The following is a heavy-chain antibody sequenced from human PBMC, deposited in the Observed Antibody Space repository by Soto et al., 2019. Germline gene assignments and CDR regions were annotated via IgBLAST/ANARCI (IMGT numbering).Heavy chain of an antibody. D-gene: IGHD3-22*01. Sequence: SETLSLTCTVSGGSISSYYWSWIRQPPGKGLEWIGYIYYSGSTNYNPSLKSRVTISVDTSKNQFSLKLSSVTAADTAVYYCARGPLTMIVVAWGAFDIWGQGTMVTVSS. CDR1: GGSISSYY. CDR2: IYYSGST. J-gene: IGHJ3*02. CDR3: ARGPLTMIVVAWGAFDI. V-gene: IGHV4-59*01.